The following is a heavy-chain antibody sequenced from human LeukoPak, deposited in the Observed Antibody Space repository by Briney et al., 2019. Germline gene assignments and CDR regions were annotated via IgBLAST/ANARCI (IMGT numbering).Heavy chain of an antibody. D-gene: IGHD3-16*02. CDR1: GFTLGDYA. V-gene: IGHV3-49*04. Sequence: PGGPLRLSCTASGFTLGDYAMSWVRQAPGKGLEGVGFIRSKAYGCTTEYAAYVKGRFTISRDDSKSIAYLQMNSLKTEDTAVYYCTRVYDYVWGSYRPRREYYFDYWGQGTLVTVSS. CDR3: TRVYDYVWGSYRPRREYYFDY. CDR2: IRSKAYGCTT. J-gene: IGHJ4*02.